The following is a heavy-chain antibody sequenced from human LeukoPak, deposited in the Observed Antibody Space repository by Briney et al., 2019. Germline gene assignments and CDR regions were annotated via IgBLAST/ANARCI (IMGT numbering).Heavy chain of an antibody. CDR3: ARGSGGPGIAAAGTPFYYFDY. V-gene: IGHV4-34*01. Sequence: PSETLSLTCAVYGGSFSGYYWSWIRQPPGKGLEWIGEINHSGGTNYNPSLKSRVTISVDTSKNQFSLKLSSVTAADTAVYYCARGSGGPGIAAAGTPFYYFDYWGQGTLVTVSS. CDR1: GGSFSGYY. CDR2: INHSGGT. J-gene: IGHJ4*02. D-gene: IGHD6-13*01.